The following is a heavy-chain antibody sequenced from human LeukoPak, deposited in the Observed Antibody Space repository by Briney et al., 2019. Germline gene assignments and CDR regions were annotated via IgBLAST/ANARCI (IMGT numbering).Heavy chain of an antibody. D-gene: IGHD3-10*01. V-gene: IGHV4-4*02. CDR2: VHLDGRT. CDR1: GGSVINTNW. CDR3: ARDIGMVRGVMTASRRAFDI. Sequence: SGTLSLTCGVSGGSVINTNWWTWVRQPPGKGLEWIGEVHLDGRTNYYPSLESRLTMSVDVSENQVSLKLTSVTAADTAVYYCARDIGMVRGVMTASRRAFDIWGQGTMVTVSS. J-gene: IGHJ3*02.